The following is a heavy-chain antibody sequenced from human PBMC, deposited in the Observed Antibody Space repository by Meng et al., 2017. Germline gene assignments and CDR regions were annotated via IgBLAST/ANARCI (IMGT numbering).Heavy chain of an antibody. D-gene: IGHD3-22*01. J-gene: IGHJ2*01. V-gene: IGHV4-31*01. CDR1: GGSISGGGYY. CDR2: IYYSGST. Sequence: QVPLPESGPGLVKPSQTLSLTCTVSGGSISGGGYYWSWIRQHPGKGLEWIGYIYYSGSTYYNPSLKSLVTISVDTSKNQFSLKLSSVTAADTAVYYCARVHYYDSSGYNNWYFDLWGRGTLVTVSS. CDR3: ARVHYYDSSGYNNWYFDL.